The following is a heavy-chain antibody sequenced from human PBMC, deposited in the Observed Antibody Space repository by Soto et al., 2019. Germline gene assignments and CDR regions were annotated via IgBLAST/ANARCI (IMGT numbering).Heavy chain of an antibody. J-gene: IGHJ4*02. D-gene: IGHD2-21*01. CDR1: GGSVSVYY. Sequence: SETLSLTCTISGGSVSVYYWSWIRQSTGQGLGWIGYIYASGSPYYNPSLRSRVTISADTSKNQISLKLTSPTAADTAVYYCAIVVVSSPPQYWGRGTLVTVSS. CDR2: IYASGSP. CDR3: AIVVVSSPPQY. V-gene: IGHV4-59*02.